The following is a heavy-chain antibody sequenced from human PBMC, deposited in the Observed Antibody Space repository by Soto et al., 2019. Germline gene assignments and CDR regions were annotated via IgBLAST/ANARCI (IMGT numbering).Heavy chain of an antibody. Sequence: GGSLRLSCTTSGFTFSDYYVTWVRQAPGKGLEWISYMSGSGDAIYYADSVKGRFTISRDNAKNSLHLEMNSLRVEDTAMYYCVRGNFYYGMDVWGQGTTVTVSS. CDR2: MSGSGDAI. V-gene: IGHV3-11*01. J-gene: IGHJ6*02. CDR3: VRGNFYYGMDV. CDR1: GFTFSDYY.